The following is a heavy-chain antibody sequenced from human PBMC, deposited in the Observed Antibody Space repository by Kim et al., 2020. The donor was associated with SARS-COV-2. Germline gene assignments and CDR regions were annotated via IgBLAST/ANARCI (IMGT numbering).Heavy chain of an antibody. CDR1: GGSISSSSYY. V-gene: IGHV4-39*01. D-gene: IGHD6-13*01. J-gene: IGHJ6*02. CDR3: ASQDSSSSNNYYYYYYGMDV. Sequence: SETLSLTCTVSGGSISSSSYYWGWIRQPPGKGLEWIGSIYYSGSTYYNPSLKSRVTISVDTSKNQFSLKLSSVTAADTAVYYCASQDSSSSNNYYYYYYGMDVWGQGTTVTVSS. CDR2: IYYSGST.